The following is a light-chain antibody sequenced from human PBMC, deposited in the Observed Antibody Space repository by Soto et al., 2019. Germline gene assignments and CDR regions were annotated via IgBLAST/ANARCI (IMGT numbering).Light chain of an antibody. CDR2: EVN. CDR3: SSFAGSNRVV. Sequence: QAVVTQTPSASGSPGQSVTISCTGTSSDVGGYNYVSWYQQHPGKAPKLIIYEVNERPSGVPDRFSGSKSGNTASLTVSGLQTEDEADYYCSSFAGSNRVVFGGGTKLTVL. CDR1: SSDVGGYNY. V-gene: IGLV2-8*01. J-gene: IGLJ2*01.